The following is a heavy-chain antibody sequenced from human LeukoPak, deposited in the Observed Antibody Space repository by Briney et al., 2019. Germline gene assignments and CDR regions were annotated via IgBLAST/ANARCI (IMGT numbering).Heavy chain of an antibody. D-gene: IGHD1-1*01. Sequence: ASVKVSCKASGYTFTSYAMHWVRQAPGQRLEWMGWINAGNGNTEYSQKFQGRVTITRDTSASTAYMELSSLRSEDTAVYYCAGETRVGRWFDPWGQGTLVTVSS. CDR1: GYTFTSYA. J-gene: IGHJ5*02. V-gene: IGHV1-3*01. CDR3: AGETRVGRWFDP. CDR2: INAGNGNT.